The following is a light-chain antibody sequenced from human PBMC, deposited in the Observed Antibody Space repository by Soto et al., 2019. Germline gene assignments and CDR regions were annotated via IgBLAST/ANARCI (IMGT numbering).Light chain of an antibody. J-gene: IGKJ3*01. CDR1: QSVSSSY. V-gene: IGKV3-20*01. Sequence: EIVLTQSPGTLSLSPGERATLSCRASQSVSSSYLAWYQQKPGQAPRLLIYGASSRATGIPDRFSGSGSGTDVPLTISRLETEDFAVYYCQQYGSARFTFGPGTKVDIK. CDR3: QQYGSARFT. CDR2: GAS.